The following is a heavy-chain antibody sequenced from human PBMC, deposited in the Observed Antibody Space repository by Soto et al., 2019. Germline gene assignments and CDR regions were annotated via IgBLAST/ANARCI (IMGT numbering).Heavy chain of an antibody. J-gene: IGHJ6*01. CDR2: SRNKNNNFST. V-gene: IGHV3-72*01. CDR1: GFRFSDFY. CDR3: ALNYYGLDV. Sequence: WGSLVVCCAASGFRFSDFYMYWVRQAPGKGLEWVGRSRNKNNNFSTQYAASVEGRFTISRHDSQNILFLQMSSLTVEDTAIYYCALNYYGLDVLGRGATVTVSS.